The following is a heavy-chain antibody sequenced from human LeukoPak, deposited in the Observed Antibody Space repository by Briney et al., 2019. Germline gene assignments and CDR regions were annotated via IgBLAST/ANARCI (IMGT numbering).Heavy chain of an antibody. Sequence: GASVKVSCKASGYTFTSYGISWVRQAPGQGLEWMGWISAYNGNTNYAQKLQGRVTMTTDTSTSTAYMELRSLRSDDTAVYYCARGTPVRYFDWLWRKQNPFDYWGQGTLVTVSS. J-gene: IGHJ4*02. V-gene: IGHV1-18*01. CDR1: GYTFTSYG. D-gene: IGHD3-9*01. CDR2: ISAYNGNT. CDR3: ARGTPVRYFDWLWRKQNPFDY.